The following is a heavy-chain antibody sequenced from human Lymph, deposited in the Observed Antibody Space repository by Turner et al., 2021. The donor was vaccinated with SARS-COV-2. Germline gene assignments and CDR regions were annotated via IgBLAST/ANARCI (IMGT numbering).Heavy chain of an antibody. V-gene: IGHV1-2*02. D-gene: IGHD3-3*01. Sequence: QVQLLQSAAEVNRPGSSVKVSCKASGYTFTGSYMHWVRQAPGQGLEWLGWINPNRGGTNYAQKFQGRVTMTRDTAISAAYMELSRLRSDDTAVYYCARDVERYNDFWSGYSGGYGMDVWGQGTTVTVSS. J-gene: IGHJ6*02. CDR2: INPNRGGT. CDR3: ARDVERYNDFWSGYSGGYGMDV. CDR1: GYTFTGSY.